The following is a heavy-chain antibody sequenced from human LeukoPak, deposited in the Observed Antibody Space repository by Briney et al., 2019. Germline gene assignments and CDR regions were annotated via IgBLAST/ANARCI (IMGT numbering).Heavy chain of an antibody. D-gene: IGHD2-2*01. J-gene: IGHJ6*03. CDR1: GFTFRGYG. V-gene: IGHV3-33*01. Sequence: PGRSLRLSCAASGFTFRGYGMHWVRQAPGEGLEWVAVIWYDGSNKNYANSVRGRFTISRDNSKNTLYLQMNSLRAEDTAVYYCARDRAAAMEYYYMDVWGKGTTVTVSS. CDR2: IWYDGSNK. CDR3: ARDRAAAMEYYYMDV.